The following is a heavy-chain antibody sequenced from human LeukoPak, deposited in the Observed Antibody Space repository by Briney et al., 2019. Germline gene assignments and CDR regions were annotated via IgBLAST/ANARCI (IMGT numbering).Heavy chain of an antibody. D-gene: IGHD3-22*01. CDR3: AREGYYDSSGYLSY. CDR2: ISSNGGST. Sequence: GRSLRLSCAASGFTFSSYGMHWVRQAPGKGLEYVSAISSNGGSTYYANSVKGRFTISRDNSKNTLYLQMGSLRAEDMAVYYCAREGYYDSSGYLSYWGQGTLVTVSS. J-gene: IGHJ4*02. V-gene: IGHV3-64*01. CDR1: GFTFSSYG.